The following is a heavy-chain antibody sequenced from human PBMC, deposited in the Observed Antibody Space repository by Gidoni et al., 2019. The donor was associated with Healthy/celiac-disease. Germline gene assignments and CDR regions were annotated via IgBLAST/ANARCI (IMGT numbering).Heavy chain of an antibody. D-gene: IGHD6-13*01. CDR1: GFTVSSNY. V-gene: IGHV3-66*02. CDR3: ARDLGSWSSWSGDY. Sequence: EVQLVESGGGLVQPGGSLRLSCAASGFTVSSNYMSWVRQAPGKGLEWVSVIYSGGSTYYADSVKGRFTISRDNSKNTLYLQMNSLRAEDTAVYYCARDLGSWSSWSGDYWGQGTLVTVSS. CDR2: IYSGGST. J-gene: IGHJ4*02.